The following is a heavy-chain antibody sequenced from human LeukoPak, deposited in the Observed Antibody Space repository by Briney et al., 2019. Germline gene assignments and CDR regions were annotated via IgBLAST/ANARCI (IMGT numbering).Heavy chain of an antibody. J-gene: IGHJ4*02. Sequence: GASVKVSCKASGYTFTGYYMHWVRQAPGQGLEWMGWINPNSGGTNYAQKFQGRVTMTRDTSIGTAYMELSRLRSDDTAVYYCARDRAGSRGYYFDYWGQGTLVTVSS. V-gene: IGHV1-2*02. CDR1: GYTFTGYY. CDR2: INPNSGGT. CDR3: ARDRAGSRGYYFDY. D-gene: IGHD2-15*01.